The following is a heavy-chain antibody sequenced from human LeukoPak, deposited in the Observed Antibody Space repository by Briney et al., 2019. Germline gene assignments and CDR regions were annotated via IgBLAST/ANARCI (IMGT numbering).Heavy chain of an antibody. CDR2: ISGNGGST. D-gene: IGHD5-24*01. J-gene: IGHJ4*02. CDR1: GFTFSSYA. V-gene: IGHV3-23*01. CDR3: AKWLRAATTYFDY. Sequence: GGSLRLSCAASGFTFSSYAMNWVRQAPGKGLEWVASISGNGGSTYYADSVKGRFTISRDNSKNTLYLQMNSLRAEDTAVYYCAKWLRAATTYFDYWGQGVLVTVSS.